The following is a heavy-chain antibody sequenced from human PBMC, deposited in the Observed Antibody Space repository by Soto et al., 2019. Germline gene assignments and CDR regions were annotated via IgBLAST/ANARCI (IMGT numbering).Heavy chain of an antibody. CDR3: ATPKRGPSSWYFGETSRPNWFDP. CDR2: FDPEDGET. V-gene: IGHV1-24*01. Sequence: ASVKVSCKVSGYTVTELSMHWVRQAPGKGLEWMGGFDPEDGETISAQKFQGRVTMTENTSKDTAYMELSSLRSEDTAVYYCATPKRGPSSWYFGETSRPNWFDPWGQGTLVTVSS. D-gene: IGHD6-13*01. J-gene: IGHJ5*02. CDR1: GYTVTELS.